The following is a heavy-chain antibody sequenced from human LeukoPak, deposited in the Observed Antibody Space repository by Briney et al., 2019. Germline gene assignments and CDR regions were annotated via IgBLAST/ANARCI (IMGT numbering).Heavy chain of an antibody. V-gene: IGHV1-24*01. CDR2: FDTEDGET. Sequence: ASVKVSCKVSGYTLTELSMHWVRQAPGKGLERMGGFDTEDGETIYAQKFQGRVTMTEDTSTDTAYMELSSLRSEDTAVYYCATKPLTGATIRTYWFDPWGQGTLVTVSS. D-gene: IGHD1-7*01. J-gene: IGHJ5*02. CDR3: ATKPLTGATIRTYWFDP. CDR1: GYTLTELS.